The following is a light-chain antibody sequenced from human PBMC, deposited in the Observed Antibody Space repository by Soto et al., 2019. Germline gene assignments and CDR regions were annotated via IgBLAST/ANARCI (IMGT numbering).Light chain of an antibody. Sequence: QSALTQPPSASGSPGQSVTISCTGTSSDVGGYKYVSWYQQHPDKAPKLMIFEVNKRPSGVPDRFSGSKSGNTASLTVSGLQAEDEADYYCSSYAGINNLGVFGTGTKLT. CDR2: EVN. CDR3: SSYAGINNLGV. CDR1: SSDVGGYKY. V-gene: IGLV2-8*01. J-gene: IGLJ1*01.